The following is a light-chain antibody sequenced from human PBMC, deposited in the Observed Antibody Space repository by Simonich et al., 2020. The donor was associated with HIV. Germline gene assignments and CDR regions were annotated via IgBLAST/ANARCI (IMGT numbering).Light chain of an antibody. Sequence: QSVLTQPPSVSGAPGQRVTISCTGSSSNIGAGYDVHWYQQLPGTAPKLLIYGNSNRPSGVPERFSGSKSGTSASLAITGLQAEDEADYYCCSYAGSSTYVVFGGGTKLTVL. CDR2: GNS. CDR3: CSYAGSSTYVV. J-gene: IGLJ2*01. CDR1: SSNIGAGYD. V-gene: IGLV1-40*01.